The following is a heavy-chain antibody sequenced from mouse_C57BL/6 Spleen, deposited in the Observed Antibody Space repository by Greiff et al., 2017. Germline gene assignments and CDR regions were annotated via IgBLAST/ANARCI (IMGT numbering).Heavy chain of an antibody. D-gene: IGHD4-1*01. CDR1: GYTFTDYE. CDR3: TRDLTGKNFDY. V-gene: IGHV1-15*01. CDR2: IDPETGGT. J-gene: IGHJ2*01. Sequence: VQLQQSGAELVRPGASVTLSCKASGYTFTDYEMHWVKQTPVHGLEWIGAIDPETGGTAYNQKFKGRAILTSDKSSSTAYMELRSLTSEDSAVYYCTRDLTGKNFDYWGQGTTLTVSS.